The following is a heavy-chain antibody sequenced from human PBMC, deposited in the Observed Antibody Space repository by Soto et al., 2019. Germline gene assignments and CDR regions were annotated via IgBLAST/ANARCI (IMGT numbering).Heavy chain of an antibody. D-gene: IGHD1-26*01. J-gene: IGHJ4*02. CDR1: GGSISSGDYY. CDR2: IYYSGST. Sequence: PSETLSLTCTVSGGSISSGDYYWSWIRQPPGKGLEWIGYIYYSGSTYYNPSLKSRVTISVDTSKNQFSLKLSSVAAADTAVYYCARGDGSYSPLDYWGQGTLVTVSS. CDR3: ARGDGSYSPLDY. V-gene: IGHV4-30-4*01.